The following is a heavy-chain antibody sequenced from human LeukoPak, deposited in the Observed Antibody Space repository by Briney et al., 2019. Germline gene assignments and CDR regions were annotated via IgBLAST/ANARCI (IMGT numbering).Heavy chain of an antibody. V-gene: IGHV1-69*13. CDR1: GGTFSSYA. CDR2: IIPIFGTA. J-gene: IGHJ4*02. CDR3: ARDGFGNPLGY. D-gene: IGHD4-23*01. Sequence: GASVKVSCKASGGTFSSYAISWVRQAPGQGLGWMGGIIPIFGTANYAQKFQGRVTITADESTSTAYMELSSLRSEDTAVYYCARDGFGNPLGYWGQGALVTVSS.